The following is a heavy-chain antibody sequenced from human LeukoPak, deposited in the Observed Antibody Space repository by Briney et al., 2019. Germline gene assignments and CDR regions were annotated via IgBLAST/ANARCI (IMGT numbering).Heavy chain of an antibody. Sequence: PGGSLRLSCAASGFTFSSYAMTWVRQAPGKGLEWVSAISGSGGSTYYADSVKGRFTISRDNSKNTLYLQMNSLRAEDTAVYYCAMTTVTASYYCGLDVWGQETTVTVSS. CDR3: AMTTVTASYYCGLDV. V-gene: IGHV3-23*01. CDR2: ISGSGGST. D-gene: IGHD4-17*01. CDR1: GFTFSSYA. J-gene: IGHJ6*02.